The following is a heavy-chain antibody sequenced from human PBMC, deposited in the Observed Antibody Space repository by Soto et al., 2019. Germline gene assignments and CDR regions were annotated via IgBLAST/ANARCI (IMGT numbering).Heavy chain of an antibody. V-gene: IGHV3-21*01. Sequence: EVQLVESGGGLVKPGGSLRLSCVASEFSFSTYNMNWVRQAPGEGLQWVSFISRTSSHIHYADSVQGRFTISRDNAKNSLYLEMKSLRAEDTAVYYCARDPAADGYYGMDVWGQGTTVTVSS. CDR3: ARDPAADGYYGMDV. CDR1: EFSFSTYN. J-gene: IGHJ6*02. CDR2: ISRTSSHI. D-gene: IGHD6-13*01.